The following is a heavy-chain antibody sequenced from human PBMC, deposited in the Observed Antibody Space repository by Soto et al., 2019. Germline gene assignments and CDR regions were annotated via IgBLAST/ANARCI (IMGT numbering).Heavy chain of an antibody. CDR2: IYDNGGF. CDR1: GDSITPYY. J-gene: IGHJ3*01. V-gene: IGHV4-59*01. D-gene: IGHD6-13*01. Sequence: QMQLQESGPGLVKPSETLSLTCTVSGDSITPYYYWTWIRQPPGQGLEWIGYIYDNGGFNYNPSVESRVTISIDTSKNQFSLKMSSVNAADTAVYFCARVMRVAAADDAFDLWGQGTMVAVSS. CDR3: ARVMRVAAADDAFDL.